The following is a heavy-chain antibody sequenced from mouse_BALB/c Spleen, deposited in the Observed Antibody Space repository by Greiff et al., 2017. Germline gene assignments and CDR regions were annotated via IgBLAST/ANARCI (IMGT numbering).Heavy chain of an antibody. CDR2: ISSGGSYT. J-gene: IGHJ3*01. CDR3: TRDGYDGAY. CDR1: GFTFSSYT. D-gene: IGHD2-2*01. V-gene: IGHV5-6-4*01. Sequence: EVKVVESGGGLVKPGGSLKLSCAASGFTFSSYTMSWVRQTPEKRLEWVATISSGGSYTYYPDSVKGRFTISRDNAKNTLYLQMSSLKSEDTAMYYCTRDGYDGAYWGQGTLVTVSA.